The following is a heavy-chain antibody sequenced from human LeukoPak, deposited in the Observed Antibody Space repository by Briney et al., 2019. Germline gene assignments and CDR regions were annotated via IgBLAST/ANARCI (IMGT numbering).Heavy chain of an antibody. CDR3: ARDQGYYDFWSGPSNNYGMDV. CDR2: IYYSGST. CDR1: GGSFSGYY. V-gene: IGHV4-59*01. Sequence: SETLSLTCAVYGGSFSGYYWSWIRQPPGKGLEWIGYIYYSGSTNYNPSLKSRVTISVDTSKNQFSLKLSSVTAADTAVYYCARDQGYYDFWSGPSNNYGMDVWGQGTTVTVSS. J-gene: IGHJ6*02. D-gene: IGHD3-3*01.